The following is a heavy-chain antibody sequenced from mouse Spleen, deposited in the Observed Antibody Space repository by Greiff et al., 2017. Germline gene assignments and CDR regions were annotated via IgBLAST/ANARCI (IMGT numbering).Heavy chain of an antibody. CDR2: ISSGSSTI. J-gene: IGHJ2*01. D-gene: IGHD2-1*01. CDR3: ARGGYYGNYCFDY. V-gene: IGHV5-17*01. CDR1: GFTFSDYG. Sequence: EVKLVESGGGLVKPGGSLKLSCAASGFTFSDYGMHWVRQAPEKGLEWVAYISSGSSTIYYADTVKGRFTISRDNAKNTLFLQMTSLRSEDTAMYYCARGGYYGNYCFDYWGQGTTLTVSS.